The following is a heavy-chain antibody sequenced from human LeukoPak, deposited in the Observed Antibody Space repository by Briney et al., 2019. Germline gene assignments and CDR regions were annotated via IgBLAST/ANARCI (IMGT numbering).Heavy chain of an antibody. Sequence: PGGSLRLSCAASGFTFSSSWMSWVRQAPGKGLEWVANIKEDGSEKHYVDSVKGRFTISRDNAKNSLYLQMNSLRVEDTAVYYCARGEGSLLNRGQGTLVTVSS. J-gene: IGHJ4*02. CDR1: GFTFSSSW. CDR2: IKEDGSEK. V-gene: IGHV3-7*01. D-gene: IGHD6-13*01. CDR3: ARGEGSLLN.